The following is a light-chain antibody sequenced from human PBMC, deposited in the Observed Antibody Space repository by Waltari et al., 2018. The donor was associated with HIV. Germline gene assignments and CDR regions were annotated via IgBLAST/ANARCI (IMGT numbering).Light chain of an antibody. CDR3: QQYNIWPPDA. CDR1: QSVSTN. CDR2: GAS. Sequence: EIVLTQSPATLSLFPGERATLSCRASQSVSTNLAWYQPKSGQAPRLLIYGASTRASGIPTRFSGSGSGTEFTLTISSLQSEDFAVYYCQQYNIWPPDAFGQGTKLEIK. V-gene: IGKV3-15*01. J-gene: IGKJ2*01.